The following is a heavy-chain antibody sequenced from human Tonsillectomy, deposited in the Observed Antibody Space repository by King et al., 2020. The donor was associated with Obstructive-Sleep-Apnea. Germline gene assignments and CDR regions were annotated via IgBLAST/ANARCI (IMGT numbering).Heavy chain of an antibody. D-gene: IGHD6-13*01. CDR2: IYYSGST. CDR1: GGSISSSSYY. Sequence: LQLQESGPGLVKPSETLSLTCTVSGGSISSSSYYWGWIRQPPGKGLEWIGSIYYSGSTYYNPSLKSRVTISVDTSKNQFSLTLSPVTAADTAVYYCARDSSSSWPEWLRGSAAYFDYWGQGTLVTVSS. J-gene: IGHJ4*02. V-gene: IGHV4-39*07. CDR3: ARDSSSSWPEWLRGSAAYFDY.